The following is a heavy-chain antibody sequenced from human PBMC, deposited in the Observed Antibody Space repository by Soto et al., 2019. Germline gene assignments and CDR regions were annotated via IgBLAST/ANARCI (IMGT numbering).Heavy chain of an antibody. CDR3: ASSITMVRGDRRWFDP. Sequence: ASVKVSCKASGYTFTTYGISWVRQAPGLGLEWMGWISSYNGNTNYAQKLQGRVTMTTDTSTSTAYMELRSLRSDDTAVYYCASSITMVRGDRRWFDPWGQGTLVTVSS. D-gene: IGHD3-10*01. CDR1: GYTFTTYG. V-gene: IGHV1-18*01. CDR2: ISSYNGNT. J-gene: IGHJ5*02.